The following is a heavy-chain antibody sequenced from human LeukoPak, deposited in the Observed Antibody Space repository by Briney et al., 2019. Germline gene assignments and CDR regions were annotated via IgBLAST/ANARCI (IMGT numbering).Heavy chain of an antibody. V-gene: IGHV1-69*01. J-gene: IGHJ4*02. CDR2: IIPIFGTA. CDR3: ARGEGTIYSSSTYFDY. Sequence: GASVKVSCKASGGTFSSYAISWVRQAPGQGLEWMGGIIPIFGTANYAQKFQGRVTITADGSTSTAYMELSSLRSEDTAVYYCARGEGTIYSSSTYFDYWGQGTLVTVSS. CDR1: GGTFSSYA. D-gene: IGHD6-13*01.